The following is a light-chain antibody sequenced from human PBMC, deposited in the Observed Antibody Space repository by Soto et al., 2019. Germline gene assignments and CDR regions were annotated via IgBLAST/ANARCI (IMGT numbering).Light chain of an antibody. CDR2: DAS. V-gene: IGKV3-11*01. CDR1: QNIRTY. J-gene: IGKJ3*01. Sequence: DIVLSQSPATLSLSPGERATLSCRASQNIRTYLGWYQQKPGQAPRLLIYDASKRATGIPARFSGSGSGTDFTLTISRLEPEDFAVYYCQQRSTPFTFGPGTKVAMK. CDR3: QQRSTPFT.